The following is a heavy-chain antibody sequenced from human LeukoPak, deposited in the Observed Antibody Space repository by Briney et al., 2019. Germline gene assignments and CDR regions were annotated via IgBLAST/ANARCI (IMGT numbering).Heavy chain of an antibody. J-gene: IGHJ5*02. V-gene: IGHV4-38-2*02. CDR3: ARDLPMTTVTTSRFDP. Sequence: SETLSLTCTVSGYSISSGYYWGWIRQPPGKGLEWIGSIYHSGSTYYNPSLKSRVAISVDTSKNQFSLKLSSVTAADTAVYYCARDLPMTTVTTSRFDPWGQGTLVTVSS. D-gene: IGHD4-17*01. CDR1: GYSISSGYY. CDR2: IYHSGST.